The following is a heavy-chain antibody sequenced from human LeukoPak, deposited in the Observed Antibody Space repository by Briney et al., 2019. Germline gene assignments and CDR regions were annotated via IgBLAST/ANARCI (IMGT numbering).Heavy chain of an antibody. Sequence: ASVTVSCKASGYTFTSYYMHWVRQAPGQGLEWMGIINPPSGSTTYAQKFQGRVTMTRDASTSTVYMEVSSLRSEDTAVYYCARDPGLTSYYYYMDVWGKGTTVTVSS. J-gene: IGHJ6*03. CDR1: GYTFTSYY. D-gene: IGHD1-14*01. CDR2: INPPSGST. CDR3: ARDPGLTSYYYYMDV. V-gene: IGHV1-46*01.